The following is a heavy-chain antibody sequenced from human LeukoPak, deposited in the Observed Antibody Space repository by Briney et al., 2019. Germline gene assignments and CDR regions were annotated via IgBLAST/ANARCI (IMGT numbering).Heavy chain of an antibody. CDR3: ATGDYYGSDPNFGY. V-gene: IGHV1-18*01. CDR1: GYTFTSYG. D-gene: IGHD3-10*01. J-gene: IGHJ4*02. CDR2: ISAYNGNT. Sequence: ASVKVSCKASGYTFTSYGISWVRQAPGQGLEWMAWISAYNGNTDYAQNLRGRVTMTTDTSTSTAYMELRSLRSEDTAVYYCATGDYYGSDPNFGYWGQGTLVTVSS.